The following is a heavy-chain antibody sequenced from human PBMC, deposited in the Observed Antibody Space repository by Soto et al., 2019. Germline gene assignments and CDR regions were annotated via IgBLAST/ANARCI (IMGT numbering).Heavy chain of an antibody. V-gene: IGHV4-61*01. D-gene: IGHD6-13*01. CDR1: GGSVSGGSYY. Sequence: SETLCLTCTVAGGSVSGGSYYWSWIRQPPGKGLEWIGYIYYSGSTNYNPSLKSRVTISVDTSKNQFSLKLSSVTAADTAVYYCARVEQQLVWGRYYYGMDVWGQGTTVTVSS. CDR2: IYYSGST. J-gene: IGHJ6*02. CDR3: ARVEQQLVWGRYYYGMDV.